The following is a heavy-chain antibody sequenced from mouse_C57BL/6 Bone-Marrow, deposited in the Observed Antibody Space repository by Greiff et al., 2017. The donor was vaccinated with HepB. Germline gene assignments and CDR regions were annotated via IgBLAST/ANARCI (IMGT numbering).Heavy chain of an antibody. CDR3: ARYPQNYYAMDY. CDR2: IYPRSGNT. V-gene: IGHV1-81*01. Sequence: QVQLQQSGAELARPGASVKLSCKASGYTFTSYGISWVKQRTGQGLEWIGEIYPRSGNTYYNEKFKGKATLTADKSSSTAYMELRRLTSEDSAVYFCARYPQNYYAMDYWGQGTSVTVSS. J-gene: IGHJ4*01. CDR1: GYTFTSYG.